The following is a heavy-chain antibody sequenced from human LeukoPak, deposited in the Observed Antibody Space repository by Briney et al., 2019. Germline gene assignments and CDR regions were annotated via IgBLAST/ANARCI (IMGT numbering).Heavy chain of an antibody. V-gene: IGHV4-38-2*01. CDR1: GYSISSGYY. Sequence: SDTLSLTCAVSGYSISSGYYWGWIRQPPGKGLEWIGSIYHSGSTYYNPSLKSRVTISVDTSKNQFSLKLSSVTAADTAVYYCARHVEDIVVVPAAEDYWGQGTLVTVSS. D-gene: IGHD2-2*01. CDR3: ARHVEDIVVVPAAEDY. J-gene: IGHJ4*02. CDR2: IYHSGST.